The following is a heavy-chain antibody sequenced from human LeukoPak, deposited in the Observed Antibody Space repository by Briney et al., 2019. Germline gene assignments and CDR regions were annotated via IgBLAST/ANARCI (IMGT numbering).Heavy chain of an antibody. V-gene: IGHV4-31*03. CDR2: MYYTGST. J-gene: IGHJ6*03. Sequence: SQTLSLTCTVSGGSLTGDYYWSWIRQHPGKGLEWIGFMYYTGSTYYNPSLKSRVTISVDTSKNQFSLKLSSVTAADTAVYYCARDGISGSYSHYMDVWGKGTTVTVSS. CDR1: GGSLTGDYY. D-gene: IGHD4-11*01. CDR3: ARDGISGSYSHYMDV.